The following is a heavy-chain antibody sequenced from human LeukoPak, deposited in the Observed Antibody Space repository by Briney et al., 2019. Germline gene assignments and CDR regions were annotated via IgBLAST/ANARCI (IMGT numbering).Heavy chain of an antibody. CDR1: GYTFTSYG. V-gene: IGHV1-18*01. J-gene: IGHJ1*01. CDR3: ARDDYDILTGYYELEP. Sequence: WASVKVSCKASGYTFTSYGISWVRQAPGQGLEWMGWISAYNGNTNYAQKLQGRVTMTTDTSTSTAYMELRSLRSDDTAVYYCARDDYDILTGYYELEPWGQGTLVTVYS. CDR2: ISAYNGNT. D-gene: IGHD3-9*01.